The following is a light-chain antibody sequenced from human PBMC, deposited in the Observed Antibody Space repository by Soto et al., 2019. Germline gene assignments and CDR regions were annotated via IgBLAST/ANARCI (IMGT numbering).Light chain of an antibody. Sequence: EIVMTQSPATLSVSPGERATLSCRASQSVSSNLAWYQQKPGQAPRLFIYGVSTRATGIPARFSGSGSGTEFTLTISSLQSEDLAVYYCQQYNNWPPVFGGGTKVEIK. J-gene: IGKJ4*01. CDR3: QQYNNWPPV. V-gene: IGKV3-15*01. CDR1: QSVSSN. CDR2: GVS.